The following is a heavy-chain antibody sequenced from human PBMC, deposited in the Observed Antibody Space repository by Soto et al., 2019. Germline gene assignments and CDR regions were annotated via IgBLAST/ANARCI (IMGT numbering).Heavy chain of an antibody. CDR1: GFTFSDYS. D-gene: IGHD3-10*01. J-gene: IGHJ4*02. CDR3: AREYAPGSPNYDY. Sequence: GSLRLSCAASGFTFSDYSMSWVRQAPGRGLEWVSTFTRRVNIYYADSVKGRFTTSRDNSKSTLYLQMDSLRAEDTALYYCAREYAPGSPNYDYWGLGTLVTVSS. CDR2: FTRRVNI. V-gene: IGHV3-23*01.